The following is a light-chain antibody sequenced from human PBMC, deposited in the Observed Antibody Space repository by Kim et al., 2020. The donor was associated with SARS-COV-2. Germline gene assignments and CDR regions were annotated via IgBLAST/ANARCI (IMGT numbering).Light chain of an antibody. Sequence: EIVLTQSPATLSLSPGERATLSCRASQSVSSYLAWYQQKHGQAPRLLIYDASNRATRIPARFSGSGSGTDFTLTISSLEPEDFAVYHCQQRDTLPLTFRGGTKVDIK. V-gene: IGKV3-11*01. CDR2: DAS. CDR3: QQRDTLPLT. CDR1: QSVSSY. J-gene: IGKJ4*01.